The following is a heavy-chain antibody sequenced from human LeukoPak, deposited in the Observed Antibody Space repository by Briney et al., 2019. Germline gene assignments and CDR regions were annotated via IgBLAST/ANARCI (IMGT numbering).Heavy chain of an antibody. Sequence: ASVKVSRKASGGTFSSYAISWVRQAPGQGLEWMGRIIPILGIANYAQKFQGRVTITADKSTSTAYMELSSLRSEDTAVYYCARVRTVRNYYDSSGYQGAFQHWGQGTLVTVSS. V-gene: IGHV1-69*04. J-gene: IGHJ1*01. CDR1: GGTFSSYA. CDR2: IIPILGIA. D-gene: IGHD3-22*01. CDR3: ARVRTVRNYYDSSGYQGAFQH.